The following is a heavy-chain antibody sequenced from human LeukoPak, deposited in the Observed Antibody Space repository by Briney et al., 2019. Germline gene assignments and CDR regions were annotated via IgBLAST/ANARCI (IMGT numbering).Heavy chain of an antibody. Sequence: GGSLRLSCAASGFTVSSNYMSWVRQAPGKGLEWVSAIYSGGSTYYADCVKSRFTISRDNSKNTLYLQMNTLRAEDTAVYYCARTHDSSGSRLDYWGQGTLVTVSS. V-gene: IGHV3-53*01. D-gene: IGHD3-22*01. J-gene: IGHJ4*02. CDR1: GFTVSSNY. CDR2: IYSGGST. CDR3: ARTHDSSGSRLDY.